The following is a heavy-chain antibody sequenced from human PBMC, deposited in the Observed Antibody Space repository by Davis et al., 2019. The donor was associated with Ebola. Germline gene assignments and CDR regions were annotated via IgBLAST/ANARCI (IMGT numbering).Heavy chain of an antibody. Sequence: ASVKVSCKASGYTFTGYYMHWVRQAPGQGLEWMGWINPNSGGTNYAQKFQGRVTMTRDTSISTAYMELSRLRSDDTAVYYCARGDRTHIAAAGTRGYLQHWGQGTLVTVSS. CDR3: ARGDRTHIAAAGTRGYLQH. V-gene: IGHV1-2*02. J-gene: IGHJ1*01. CDR1: GYTFTGYY. D-gene: IGHD6-13*01. CDR2: INPNSGGT.